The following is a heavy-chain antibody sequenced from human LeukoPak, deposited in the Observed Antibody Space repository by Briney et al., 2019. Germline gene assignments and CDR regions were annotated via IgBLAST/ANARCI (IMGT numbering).Heavy chain of an antibody. CDR3: TTDHDYGDYAPQVA. CDR1: GFIFSNAW. J-gene: IGHJ5*02. Sequence: SGGSLRLSCVVSGFIFSNAWLTWVRQAPGKGLEWVGRIKSKTDGETTDYAAPVKGRFTISRDDSKNTLYLQMNSLKTEDTAVYYCTTDHDYGDYAPQVAWGQGTLDTVSS. V-gene: IGHV3-15*01. D-gene: IGHD4-17*01. CDR2: IKSKTDGETT.